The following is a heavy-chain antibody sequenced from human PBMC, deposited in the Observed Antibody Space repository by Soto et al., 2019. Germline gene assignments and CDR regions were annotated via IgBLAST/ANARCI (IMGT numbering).Heavy chain of an antibody. V-gene: IGHV4-4*02. Sequence: TLSLPCGVFDDSTRSRYWWTWLRRPPGRGLEWIGEVNQSGTSNYNPSLKSRVSISIDNSKDHFSLKLSSVTAADTAVYYCASDHRWSNQYYGMDVWGQGTTVTVSS. CDR2: VNQSGTS. CDR1: DDSTRSRYW. J-gene: IGHJ6*02. D-gene: IGHD2-15*01. CDR3: ASDHRWSNQYYGMDV.